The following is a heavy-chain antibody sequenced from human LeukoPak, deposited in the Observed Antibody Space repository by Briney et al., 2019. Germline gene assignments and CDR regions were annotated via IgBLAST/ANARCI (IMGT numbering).Heavy chain of an antibody. V-gene: IGHV4-34*01. CDR1: GGSFRGYY. CDR3: ARGSPLRRGSLYFDY. D-gene: IGHD1-26*01. CDR2: INHSGST. J-gene: IGHJ4*02. Sequence: SETLSLTGPVYGGSFRGYYWSWIRQPPGKGLDWIGEINHSGSTNYNPSLKSRVTISVDTSKNQFSLKLSSVTAADTAVYYCARGSPLRRGSLYFDYWGQGTLVTVSS.